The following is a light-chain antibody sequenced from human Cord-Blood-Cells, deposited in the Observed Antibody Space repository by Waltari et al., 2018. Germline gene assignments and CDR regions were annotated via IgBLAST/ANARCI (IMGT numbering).Light chain of an antibody. J-gene: IGKJ4*01. Sequence: DIQMTQSPSSLSASVGDRVTITCRASPIISSYLHWYQQNPGKAPKLLIYAASSLQSGVPSRFSGSGSGTDFTLTISSLQPEDFATYYCQQSYSTPLTFGGGTKVEIK. CDR3: QQSYSTPLT. V-gene: IGKV1-39*01. CDR1: PIISSY. CDR2: AAS.